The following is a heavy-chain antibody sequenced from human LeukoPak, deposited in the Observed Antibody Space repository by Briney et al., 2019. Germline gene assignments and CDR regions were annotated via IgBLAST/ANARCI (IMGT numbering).Heavy chain of an antibody. D-gene: IGHD1-7*01. Sequence: GGSLRLSCAASGFTFSSYAMSWVRQAPGKGLEWVSSISGSGGSTYYADSVKGRFTISRDNSKNTLYLQMNSLRGEVTAVYYCAKDREGTIADYFDYWGQGTLVTVSS. CDR3: AKDREGTIADYFDY. CDR1: GFTFSSYA. CDR2: ISGSGGST. V-gene: IGHV3-23*01. J-gene: IGHJ4*02.